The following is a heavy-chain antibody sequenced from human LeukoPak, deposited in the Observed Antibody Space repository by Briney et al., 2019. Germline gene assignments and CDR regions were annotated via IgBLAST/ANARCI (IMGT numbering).Heavy chain of an antibody. Sequence: ASVKVSCKASGFTFTSHDYNWVRQAPGQGLEWMGRINPNSGGTNYAQKFQGRVTMTRDTSISTAYMELSRLRSDDTAVYYCARVVRSSGSNFDYWGQGTLVTVSS. V-gene: IGHV1-2*06. J-gene: IGHJ4*02. CDR1: GFTFTSHD. CDR3: ARVVRSSGSNFDY. CDR2: INPNSGGT. D-gene: IGHD6-19*01.